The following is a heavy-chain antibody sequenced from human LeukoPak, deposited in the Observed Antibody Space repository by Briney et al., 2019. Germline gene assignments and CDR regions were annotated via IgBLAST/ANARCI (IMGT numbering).Heavy chain of an antibody. CDR3: ARDTGEDWYFDL. CDR2: IYTGGST. D-gene: IGHD7-27*01. Sequence: PSQTLSPTRTVSGGSISSYYWSWIRQPAGKGLEWIGRIYTGGSTNYNPTLKSRVTRSVDTSRNQFSLKLSSVTAADTGVYYCARDTGEDWYFDLWGRGTLVTVSS. CDR1: GGSISSYY. V-gene: IGHV4-4*07. J-gene: IGHJ2*01.